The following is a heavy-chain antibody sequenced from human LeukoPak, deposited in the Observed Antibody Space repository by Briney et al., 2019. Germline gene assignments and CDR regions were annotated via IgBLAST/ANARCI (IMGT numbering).Heavy chain of an antibody. Sequence: GGSLRLSCAASGLTFSAYGMHWVRQAPNKGLEWGAFIHYDGTRTYHADSVKGRFTISRDNSKNTLFLQMNSLRSDDTAVYYCAKGGYDLDYWGQGTLVSVSS. CDR3: AKGGYDLDY. CDR2: IHYDGTRT. CDR1: GLTFSAYG. D-gene: IGHD3-3*01. V-gene: IGHV3-30*02. J-gene: IGHJ4*02.